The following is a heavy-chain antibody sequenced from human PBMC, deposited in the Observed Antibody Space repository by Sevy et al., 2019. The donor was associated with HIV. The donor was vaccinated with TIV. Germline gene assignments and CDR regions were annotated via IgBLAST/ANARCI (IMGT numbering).Heavy chain of an antibody. D-gene: IGHD6-13*01. CDR1: GDSISGYY. CDR3: ARGIAAPRGMDV. V-gene: IGHV4-59*01. Sequence: SETLSLTCTVSGDSISGYYWSWIRQPPGKGLEWIGYFYYSASTNYNPSLKSRVTISVDTTKNQVSLKVRSLTAADTAVYYCARGIAAPRGMDVCGQGTTVTVSS. J-gene: IGHJ6*02. CDR2: FYYSAST.